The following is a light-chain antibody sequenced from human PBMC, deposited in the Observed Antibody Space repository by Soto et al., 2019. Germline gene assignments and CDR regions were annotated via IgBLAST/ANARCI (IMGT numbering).Light chain of an antibody. Sequence: EIVLTQSPGTLSLSPGERATLSCRASQSVSSSYLAWYQQKPGQAPRLLIYGASSRATGIPDRFSGSGSGTDFTLTISRLEREDFAGYYCQQGETFGQGTKVDIK. V-gene: IGKV3-20*01. CDR1: QSVSSSY. CDR2: GAS. CDR3: QQGET. J-gene: IGKJ1*01.